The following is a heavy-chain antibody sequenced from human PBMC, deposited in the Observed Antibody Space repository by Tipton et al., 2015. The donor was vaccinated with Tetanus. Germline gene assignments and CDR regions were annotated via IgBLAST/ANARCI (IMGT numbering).Heavy chain of an antibody. Sequence: SLRLSCAASGFTLRSYSMYWVRQAPGKGLEWISYISTTGNTIYYADSVKGRFTISRDNANNLLSLQMSSLRREDTAVYYCASSTVTRWGPGTLVTVSS. CDR2: ISTTGNTI. V-gene: IGHV3-48*04. CDR1: GFTLRSYS. CDR3: ASSTVTR. D-gene: IGHD4-17*01. J-gene: IGHJ4*02.